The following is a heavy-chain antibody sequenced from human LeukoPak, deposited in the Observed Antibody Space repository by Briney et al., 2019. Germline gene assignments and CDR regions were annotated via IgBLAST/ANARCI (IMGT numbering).Heavy chain of an antibody. D-gene: IGHD6-19*01. CDR3: ASGGAVAGDY. J-gene: IGHJ4*02. V-gene: IGHV1-69*13. CDR2: IIPIFGTA. CDR1: GYTFTTYN. Sequence: SVKVSCKASGYTFTTYNISWVRQAPGQGLEWMGGIIPIFGTANYAQKFQGRVTITADESTSTAYMELSSLRSEDTAVYYCASGGAVAGDYWGQGTLVTVSS.